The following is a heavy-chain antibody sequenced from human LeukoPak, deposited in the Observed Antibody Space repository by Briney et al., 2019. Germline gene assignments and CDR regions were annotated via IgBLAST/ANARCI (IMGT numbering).Heavy chain of an antibody. CDR1: GFTFSSYW. CDR3: AKEGMGFGVVTHAFDI. Sequence: GGSLRLSCAASGFTFSSYWMHWVRQAPGKGLVWVSRINSDGSSTSYADSVKGRFTISRDNAKNTLYLQMNSLRAEDTAVYYCAKEGMGFGVVTHAFDIWGQGTMVTVSS. D-gene: IGHD3-3*01. J-gene: IGHJ3*02. CDR2: INSDGSST. V-gene: IGHV3-74*01.